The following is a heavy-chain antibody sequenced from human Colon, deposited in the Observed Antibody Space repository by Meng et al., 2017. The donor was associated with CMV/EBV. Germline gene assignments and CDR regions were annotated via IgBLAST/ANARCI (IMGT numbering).Heavy chain of an antibody. D-gene: IGHD6-19*01. CDR3: VRATSGWSLPY. CDR1: GYTFTDYY. J-gene: IGHJ4*02. Sequence: QVQLVQTGAEVKKSGASVKDSCKASGYTFTDYYIHWVRQAPGQGLEWMGRINPNSGDTNYAQKFQGRVTLTRDTSISTAYMELCRLKSDDMAVYYCVRATSGWSLPYWGQGTLVTVSS. V-gene: IGHV1-2*06. CDR2: INPNSGDT.